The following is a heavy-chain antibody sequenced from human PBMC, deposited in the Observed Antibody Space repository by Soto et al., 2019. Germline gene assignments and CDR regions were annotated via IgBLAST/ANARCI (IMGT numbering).Heavy chain of an antibody. CDR1: GFTFSSYG. J-gene: IGHJ3*02. D-gene: IGHD1-26*01. CDR2: ISYDGSNK. V-gene: IGHV3-30*18. CDR3: AKFPLGATGPDAFDI. Sequence: PGGSLRLSCAASGFTFSSYGMHWVRQAPGKGLEWVAVISYDGSNKYYADSVKGRFTISRDNSKNTLYLQMNSLRAEDTAVYYCAKFPLGATGPDAFDIWGQGTMVTVSS.